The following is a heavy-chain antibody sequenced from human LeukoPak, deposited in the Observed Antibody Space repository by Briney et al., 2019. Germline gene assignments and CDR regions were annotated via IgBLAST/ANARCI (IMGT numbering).Heavy chain of an antibody. Sequence: GGSLRLSCAASGFTLSSYWMYWVRQAPGKGLMWISRSNSDGSSTDYADSVKGRFTISRDNAKNTLYLQMNSLRAEDTAVYYCVRLAFLRRYFDYWGQGTLVTVSS. J-gene: IGHJ4*02. CDR1: GFTLSSYW. CDR3: VRLAFLRRYFDY. CDR2: SNSDGSST. V-gene: IGHV3-74*01. D-gene: IGHD2/OR15-2a*01.